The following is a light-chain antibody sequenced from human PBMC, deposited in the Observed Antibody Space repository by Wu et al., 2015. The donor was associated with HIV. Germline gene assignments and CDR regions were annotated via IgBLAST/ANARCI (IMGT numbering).Light chain of an antibody. J-gene: IGKJ1*01. V-gene: IGKV3-11*01. CDR3: QQRSNWPPWT. CDR2: DAS. Sequence: EIVLTQSPATLSLSPGERATLSCRASQSVSSYLAWYQQKPGQAPRLLIYDASNRATGIPARFSGSGSGTDFTLTISSLEPEDFAVYYCQQRSNWPPWTFGQGTKVGNQ. CDR1: QSVSSY.